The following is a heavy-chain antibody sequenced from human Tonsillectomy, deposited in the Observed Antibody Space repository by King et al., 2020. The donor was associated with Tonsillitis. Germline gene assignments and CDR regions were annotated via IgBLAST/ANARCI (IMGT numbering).Heavy chain of an antibody. Sequence: QLVQSGGGVVQPGRSLRLSCAASGFTFSSYAMHWVRQAPGKGLEWVAVISYDGSNKYYADSGKGRFTISRDNSKNTRYLQMKSLRAEDTAVYYCAGVTVGGGYSYGSQGAFDYWGQGTLVTVSS. CDR3: AGVTVGGGYSYGSQGAFDY. CDR1: GFTFSSYA. D-gene: IGHD5-18*01. J-gene: IGHJ4*02. V-gene: IGHV3-30*01. CDR2: ISYDGSNK.